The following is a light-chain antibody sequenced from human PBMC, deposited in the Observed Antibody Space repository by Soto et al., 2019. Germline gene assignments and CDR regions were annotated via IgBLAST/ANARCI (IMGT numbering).Light chain of an antibody. CDR3: CSRTSSSPYV. CDR2: EVT. Sequence: QSALTQPASVSGSPGQSITISCTGTSSDVGGYNYVSWYQQHPGKAPKLMIYEVTNRPSGVSHRFSGSKSGNTASLTISGLQVEDEADYYCCSRTSSSPYVFGTGTQLTVL. CDR1: SSDVGGYNY. J-gene: IGLJ1*01. V-gene: IGLV2-14*01.